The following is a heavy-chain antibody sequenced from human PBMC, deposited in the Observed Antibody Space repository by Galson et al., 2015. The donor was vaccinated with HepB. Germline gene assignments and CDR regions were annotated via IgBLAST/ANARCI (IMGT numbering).Heavy chain of an antibody. V-gene: IGHV3-74*01. CDR3: AREFVAVAGRNSDSFDI. CDR1: GFTFSSYW. CDR2: INSDGTYV. D-gene: IGHD6-19*01. Sequence: SLRLSCAASGFTFSSYWIHWVRQVPGKGLVWVSRINSDGTYVNYADSGQGRFTISRDNAKNTLTLRMDSLRVEDTAVYYCAREFVAVAGRNSDSFDIWGQGTLVTVSS. J-gene: IGHJ3*02.